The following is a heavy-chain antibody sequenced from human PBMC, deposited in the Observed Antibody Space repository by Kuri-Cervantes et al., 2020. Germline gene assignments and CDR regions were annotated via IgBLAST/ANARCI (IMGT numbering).Heavy chain of an antibody. CDR1: GFTFDDYG. J-gene: IGHJ3*02. Sequence: GGSLRLSCAASGFTFDDYGMNWVRQAPGKGLEWVSAISGSGGSTYYADSVKGRFTISRDNSKNTLYLQMNSLRAEDTAIYYCAKDESIAVADDAFDIWGQGTMVTVSS. V-gene: IGHV3-23*01. CDR2: ISGSGGST. CDR3: AKDESIAVADDAFDI. D-gene: IGHD6-19*01.